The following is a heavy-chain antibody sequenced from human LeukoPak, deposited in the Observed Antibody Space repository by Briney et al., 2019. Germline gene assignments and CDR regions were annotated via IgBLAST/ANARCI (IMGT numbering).Heavy chain of an antibody. V-gene: IGHV3-30*02. J-gene: IGHJ4*02. D-gene: IGHD2-2*01. Sequence: TGGSLRLSCAASGFIFSHYDMHWVRQAPGKGLEFVAFIRYDGVDKSYADSVKGRFTISRDNSKNTLYLQMNSLRAEDTAVYYCASEIVVVPAAKRPFDYWGQGTLVTVSS. CDR2: IRYDGVDK. CDR3: ASEIVVVPAAKRPFDY. CDR1: GFIFSHYD.